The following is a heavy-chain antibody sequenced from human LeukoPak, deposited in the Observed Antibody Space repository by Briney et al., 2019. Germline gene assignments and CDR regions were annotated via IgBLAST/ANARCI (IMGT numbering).Heavy chain of an antibody. Sequence: SVKVSCKASGGTFSSYAISWVRQAPGQGLEWMGRIIPILGIANYAQKFQGRVTITADKSTSTAYMELSSLRSEDTAVYYCARPLSDIVVVPAAMWDYYYSMDVWGQGTTVTVSS. CDR3: ARPLSDIVVVPAAMWDYYYSMDV. V-gene: IGHV1-69*04. CDR2: IIPILGIA. CDR1: GGTFSSYA. D-gene: IGHD2-2*01. J-gene: IGHJ6*02.